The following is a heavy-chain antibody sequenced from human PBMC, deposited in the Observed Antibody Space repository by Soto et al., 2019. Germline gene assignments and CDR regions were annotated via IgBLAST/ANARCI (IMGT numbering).Heavy chain of an antibody. J-gene: IGHJ5*02. Sequence: SETLSLTCTVSGGSISSYYWSWIRQPPGKGLEWIGYIYYSGTTNSNPSLKSRVTISLDTSKNQFSLNLRSVTAADTAVYCCARGQVAANVGWLDPWGQGTRVTVSS. D-gene: IGHD6-25*01. CDR2: IYYSGTT. CDR3: ARGQVAANVGWLDP. CDR1: GGSISSYY. V-gene: IGHV4-59*01.